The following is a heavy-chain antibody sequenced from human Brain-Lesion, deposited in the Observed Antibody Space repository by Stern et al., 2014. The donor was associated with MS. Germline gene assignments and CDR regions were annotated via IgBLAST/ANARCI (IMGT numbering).Heavy chain of an antibody. CDR1: GYTFTGYY. CDR2: INPNSGGT. J-gene: IGHJ6*02. D-gene: IGHD3-10*01. CDR3: ARGYYGSGRPQKGMDV. V-gene: IGHV1-2*02. Sequence: QVQLVQSGAEVKKPGASVKVSCKASGYTFTGYYMYWVRQAPGKGLEWMGWINPNSGGTHYAQKFQGRVTMTRDTSITTAYMELSRLRSDDTAVYYCARGYYGSGRPQKGMDVWGQGTTVTVSS.